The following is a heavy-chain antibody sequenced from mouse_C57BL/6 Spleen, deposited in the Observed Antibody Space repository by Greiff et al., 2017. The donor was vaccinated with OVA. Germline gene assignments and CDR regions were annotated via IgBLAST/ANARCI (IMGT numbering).Heavy chain of an antibody. J-gene: IGHJ2*01. D-gene: IGHD3-3*01. V-gene: IGHV1-42*01. CDR3: ARGPTRSYYFDY. Sequence: EVQLVESGPELVKPGASVKISCKASGYSFTGYYMNWVKQSPEKSLEWIGEINPSTGGTTYNQKFKAKATLTVDKSSSTAYMQLKSLTSEDSAVYYCARGPTRSYYFDYWGQGTTLTVSS. CDR2: INPSTGGT. CDR1: GYSFTGYY.